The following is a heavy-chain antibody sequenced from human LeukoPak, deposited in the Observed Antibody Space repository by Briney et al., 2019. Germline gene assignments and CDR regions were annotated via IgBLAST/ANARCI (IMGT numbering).Heavy chain of an antibody. V-gene: IGHV3-23*01. CDR2: ISNNGGYT. CDR3: AKQLGYCSDGSCYFPY. CDR1: GFTFSSFA. D-gene: IGHD2-15*01. J-gene: IGHJ4*02. Sequence: PGGSLRFSGAASGFTFSSFAMSWVRQAPGKGLEWVSAISNNGGYTYYADSVQGRFTISRDNSKSTLCLQMNSLRAEDTAVYYCAKQLGYCSDGSCYFPYWGQGTLVTVSS.